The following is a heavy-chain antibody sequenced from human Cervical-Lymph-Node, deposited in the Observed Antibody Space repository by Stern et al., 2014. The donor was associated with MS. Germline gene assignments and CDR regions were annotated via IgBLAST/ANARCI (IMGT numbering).Heavy chain of an antibody. CDR2: ISVSGDST. J-gene: IGHJ3*02. CDR1: GFTFSSYA. Sequence: EVQLEESGGGLVQPGRSLRLSWAASGFTFSSYAMSWVRQAPGTGLEWVSTISVSGDSTYYADSVKGRFTISRDNSKNTLYLQMNNLRAEDTAVYYCAKLVVVNKGIWGQGTMVTVSS. V-gene: IGHV3-23*04. D-gene: IGHD2-21*01. CDR3: AKLVVVNKGI.